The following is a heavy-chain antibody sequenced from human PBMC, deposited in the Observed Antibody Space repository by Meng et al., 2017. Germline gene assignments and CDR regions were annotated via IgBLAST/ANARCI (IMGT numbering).Heavy chain of an antibody. CDR2: IIPIFGTA. D-gene: IGHD6-19*01. J-gene: IGHJ4*02. V-gene: IGHV1-69*06. CDR1: GGTFSSYA. CDR3: HSGWYQAGDDY. Sequence: QVQVVQSCAEVKKPASSVKVACKDSGGTFSSYAISWVRQAPRQGLEWMGGIIPIFGTANYAQKFQGRVTITADKSTSTAYMELSSLRSEDTAVYYCHSGWYQAGDDYWGQGTLVTVSS.